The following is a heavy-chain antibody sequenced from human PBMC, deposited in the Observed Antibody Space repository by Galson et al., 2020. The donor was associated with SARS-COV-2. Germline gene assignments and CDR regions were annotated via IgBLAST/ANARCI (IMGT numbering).Heavy chain of an antibody. D-gene: IGHD3-3*01. J-gene: IGHJ4*02. Sequence: GESLKISCAASGFTFSSYAMSWVRQAPGKGLEWVSALSASGGSTYYADSVKGRFTISRDNSKNTLHLQMNSLRAEDTAVYYCAKDGGLWRDDFWTGYYSYFDYWGQGTLVTAPS. V-gene: IGHV3-23*01. CDR3: AKDGGLWRDDFWTGYYSYFDY. CDR1: GFTFSSYA. CDR2: LSASGGST.